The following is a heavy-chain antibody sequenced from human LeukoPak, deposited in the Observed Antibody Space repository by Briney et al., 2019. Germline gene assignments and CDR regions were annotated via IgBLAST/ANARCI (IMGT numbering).Heavy chain of an antibody. V-gene: IGHV4-39*07. Sequence: SETLSLTCAVSGASISGSGYYWGWIRQPPGKGLEWIGNIYYSGSTNYNPSLKSRVTISVDTSKNQFSLKLSSVTAADTAVYYCARASYGETGSFDYWGQGTLVTVSS. CDR1: GASISGSGYY. CDR2: IYYSGST. CDR3: ARASYGETGSFDY. J-gene: IGHJ4*02. D-gene: IGHD4-17*01.